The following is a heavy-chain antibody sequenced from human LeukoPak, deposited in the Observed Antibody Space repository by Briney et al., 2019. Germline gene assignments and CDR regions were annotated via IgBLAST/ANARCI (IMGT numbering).Heavy chain of an antibody. J-gene: IGHJ4*02. CDR1: SGSISSGAYC. Sequence: PSETLSLTCTVSSGSISSGAYCWGWIRQPPGKGLEWIGTIHYSGKTYYNPSLKSRITISIDTSKKQFALKLSSVTAADTAVYYCARDYGDHRVDYWGQGTLDTVSS. CDR3: ARDYGDHRVDY. D-gene: IGHD4-17*01. V-gene: IGHV4-39*06. CDR2: IHYSGKT.